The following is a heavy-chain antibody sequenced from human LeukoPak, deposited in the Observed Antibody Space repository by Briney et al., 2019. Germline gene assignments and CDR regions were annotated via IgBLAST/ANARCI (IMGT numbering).Heavy chain of an antibody. J-gene: IGHJ3*02. V-gene: IGHV3-23*01. CDR1: GFTFSSYA. D-gene: IGHD3-9*01. CDR3: AKGLARGRYFDWLSLDDAFDI. CDR2: ISGSGGTT. Sequence: GGSLRLSCAASGFTFSSYAMSWVRQAPGKGLEGVSFISGSGGTTYYADSVKGRFTISRDNSKNTLYLQMNSLRAEDTAVYYCAKGLARGRYFDWLSLDDAFDIWGQGTMVTVSS.